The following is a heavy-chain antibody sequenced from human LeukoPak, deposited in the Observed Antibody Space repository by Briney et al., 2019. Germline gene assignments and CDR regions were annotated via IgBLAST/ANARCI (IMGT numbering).Heavy chain of an antibody. CDR2: ISSSSSTI. CDR1: GFTFSSYS. J-gene: IGHJ4*02. Sequence: GGSLRLSCAASGFTFSSYSMNWVRQAPGKGLEWVSYISSSSSTIYYADSVKGRFTISRDNAKNSLYLQMNSLRAEDTAVYYCASNNRNYNYYFDYWGQGTLVTVSS. D-gene: IGHD1-7*01. V-gene: IGHV3-48*04. CDR3: ASNNRNYNYYFDY.